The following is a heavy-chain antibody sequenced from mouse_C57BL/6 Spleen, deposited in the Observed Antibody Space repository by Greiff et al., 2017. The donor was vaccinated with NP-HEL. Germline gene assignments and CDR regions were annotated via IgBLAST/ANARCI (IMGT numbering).Heavy chain of an antibody. V-gene: IGHV1-53*01. CDR1: GYTFTSYW. CDR3: AREEAITTVVAHWYFDV. D-gene: IGHD1-1*01. Sequence: QVQLKQPGTELVKPGASVKLSCKASGYTFTSYWMHWVKQRPGQGLEWIGNINPSNGGTNYNEKFKSKATLTVDKSSSTAYMQLSSLTSEDSAVYYCAREEAITTVVAHWYFDVWGTGTTVTVSS. J-gene: IGHJ1*03. CDR2: INPSNGGT.